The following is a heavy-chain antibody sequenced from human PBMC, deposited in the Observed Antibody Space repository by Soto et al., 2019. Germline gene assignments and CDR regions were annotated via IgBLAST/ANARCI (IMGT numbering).Heavy chain of an antibody. Sequence: SETLSLTCAVSGGSIISDGYSWSWIRQPPGKGLQWIGHIYEGGNTYYNPSLKSRVTISVDTSKNQFSLKLSSVTAADTAVYYCARESDYYDSSGSGFDYWGQGSLVTVSS. CDR2: IYEGGNT. V-gene: IGHV4-30-2*01. CDR1: GGSIISDGYS. J-gene: IGHJ4*02. CDR3: ARESDYYDSSGSGFDY. D-gene: IGHD3-22*01.